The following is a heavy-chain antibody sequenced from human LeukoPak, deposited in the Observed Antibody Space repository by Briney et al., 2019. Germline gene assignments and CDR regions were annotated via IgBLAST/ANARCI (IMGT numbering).Heavy chain of an antibody. D-gene: IGHD6-19*01. CDR1: GFTFSSSW. J-gene: IGHJ4*02. Sequence: HPGGSLRLSCAASGFTFSSSWMSWVRQAPGKGLEWVATIKQDGSEKYYVDSVKGRFSVSRDNAQNSLYLQMNSLRAEDTAVYYCATVYSGWSNFWGQGTLVTVSS. CDR2: IKQDGSEK. V-gene: IGHV3-7*03. CDR3: ATVYSGWSNF.